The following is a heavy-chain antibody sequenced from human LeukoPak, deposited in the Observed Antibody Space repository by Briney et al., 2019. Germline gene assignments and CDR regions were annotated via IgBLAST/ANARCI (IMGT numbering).Heavy chain of an antibody. CDR1: GGSISSYY. CDR3: ARDGGKHMVRGVMRPNYGMHV. V-gene: IGHV4-59*01. CDR2: MYYSGST. D-gene: IGHD3-10*01. Sequence: SETLSLTCTVSGGSISSYYWSWIRQPPGKGLEWIGYMYYSGSTNYNPSLKSRVTISVDTPKNQFSLKLSSVTAADTAVYYCARDGGKHMVRGVMRPNYGMHVWGQGTTVTVSS. J-gene: IGHJ6*02.